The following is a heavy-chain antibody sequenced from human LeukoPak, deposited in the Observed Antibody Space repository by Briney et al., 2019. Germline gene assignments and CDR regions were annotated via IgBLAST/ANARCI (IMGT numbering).Heavy chain of an antibody. CDR2: IYYSGST. D-gene: IGHD3-22*01. V-gene: IGHV4-59*01. Sequence: SETLSLTCTVSGGSISSYYWSWIRQPPGKGLEWIGYIYYSGSTNYNPSLKSRVTISVDTSKNQFSLKLSSVTAADTAVYYCARVYRGAYYDSSGRWFDPWGRGTLVTVSS. CDR1: GGSISSYY. CDR3: ARVYRGAYYDSSGRWFDP. J-gene: IGHJ5*02.